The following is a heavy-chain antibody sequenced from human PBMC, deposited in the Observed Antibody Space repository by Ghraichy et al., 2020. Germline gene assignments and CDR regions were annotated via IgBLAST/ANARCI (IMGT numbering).Heavy chain of an antibody. Sequence: GGSLRLSCAASGFTFSNAWMSWVRQAPGKGLEWVGRIKSKTDGGTTDYAAPVKGRFTISRDDSKNTLYLQMNSLKTEDTAVYYCTTARTVTSDRYYFDYWGQGTLVTVSS. J-gene: IGHJ4*02. V-gene: IGHV3-15*01. CDR1: GFTFSNAW. D-gene: IGHD4-17*01. CDR3: TTARTVTSDRYYFDY. CDR2: IKSKTDGGTT.